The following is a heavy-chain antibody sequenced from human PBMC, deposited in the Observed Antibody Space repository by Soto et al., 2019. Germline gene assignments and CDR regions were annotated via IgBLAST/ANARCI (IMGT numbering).Heavy chain of an antibody. D-gene: IGHD3-9*01. CDR3: TKDRHPDGIWTFDF. V-gene: IGHV3-23*01. CDR2: LGIGGDT. CDR1: GFTFGTYA. J-gene: IGHJ4*02. Sequence: PGGSLRLSCAASGFTFGTYAMSWVRQAPGKGLEWVSALGIGGDTHYAESVKGRFIISRDYSKNTLLLQMNSLRDEDSAMYYCTKDRHPDGIWTFDFWGRGTLVTVSS.